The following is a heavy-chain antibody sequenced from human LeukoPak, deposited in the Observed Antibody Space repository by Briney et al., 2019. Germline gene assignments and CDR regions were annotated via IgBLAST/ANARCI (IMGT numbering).Heavy chain of an antibody. J-gene: IGHJ4*02. D-gene: IGHD6-19*01. CDR1: GFTFSINA. Sequence: SGGSLRLSCAASGFTFSINAMSWVRQAPGKGLEWVSVIYSGGSTYYADSVKGRFTISRDNSKNTLYLQMNSLRAEDTAVYYCARIAVAGHFDYWGQGTLVTVSS. CDR3: ARIAVAGHFDY. V-gene: IGHV3-53*01. CDR2: IYSGGST.